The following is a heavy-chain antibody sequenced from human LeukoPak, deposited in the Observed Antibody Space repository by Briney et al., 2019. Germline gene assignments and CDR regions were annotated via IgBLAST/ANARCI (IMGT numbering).Heavy chain of an antibody. CDR1: GFTFSNYA. CDR2: ISGSGGTT. D-gene: IGHD5-24*01. V-gene: IGHV3-23*01. Sequence: GGSLRLSCVASGFTFSNYAMTWVRQAPGKGLEWVSTISGSGGTTNYADSVKGRFTISRDSSKSTLYLQMNSLRAEDTAVYFCAKGGPQFFDYWGQGSLVTVSS. J-gene: IGHJ4*02. CDR3: AKGGPQFFDY.